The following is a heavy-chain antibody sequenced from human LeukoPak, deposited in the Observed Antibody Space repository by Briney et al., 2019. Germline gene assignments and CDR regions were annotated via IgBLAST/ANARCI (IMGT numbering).Heavy chain of an antibody. CDR1: GYTFTNYG. V-gene: IGHV1-18*01. CDR2: ISAYNGNT. CDR3: ATWDISGAYRAFNI. D-gene: IGHD1-26*01. Sequence: GASVKVSCKASGYTFTNYGISWVRQAPGQGLEWMGWISAYNGNTNYAQKLQGRVTMTTDTFTRTAYMELRSLRSEDTAVYFCATWDISGAYRAFNIWGQGTMVTVSS. J-gene: IGHJ3*02.